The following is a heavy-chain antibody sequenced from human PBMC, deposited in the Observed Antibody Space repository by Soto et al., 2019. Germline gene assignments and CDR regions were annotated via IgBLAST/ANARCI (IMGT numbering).Heavy chain of an antibody. CDR3: ARGTGTSWFDL. V-gene: IGHV1-2*02. Sequence: ASVKVSCNASGYTFSAHYMHWVRQAPGQGLEWMGWINSKTSDTKYARDFQGSVTMTRDTSINTAYMELRSQTSDDTAIYYCARGTGTSWFDLWGQVTLVTVSS. J-gene: IGHJ5*02. CDR2: INSKTSDT. D-gene: IGHD1-1*01. CDR1: GYTFSAHY.